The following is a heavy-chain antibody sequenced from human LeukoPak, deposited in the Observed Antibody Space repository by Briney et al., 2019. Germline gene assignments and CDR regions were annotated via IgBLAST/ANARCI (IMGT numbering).Heavy chain of an antibody. J-gene: IGHJ4*02. CDR2: IYPGNSDT. Sequence: GESLKISCKGSGYSFNSYWIAWVRQMPGKGLEWMGIIYPGNSDTKYSPSFQGQVTISADKSISTAYLQWSSLKASDTAMYYCARRYTIFGVVTIDYWGQGTLVTVSS. CDR1: GYSFNSYW. CDR3: ARRYTIFGVVTIDY. D-gene: IGHD3-3*01. V-gene: IGHV5-51*01.